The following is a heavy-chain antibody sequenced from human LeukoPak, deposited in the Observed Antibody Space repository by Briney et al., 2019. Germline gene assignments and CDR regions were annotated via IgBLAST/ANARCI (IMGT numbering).Heavy chain of an antibody. CDR1: GGTFSSYA. CDR3: ARSPYYDSSGYYSHDY. D-gene: IGHD3-22*01. J-gene: IGHJ4*02. Sequence: GASVKVSCKASGGTFSSYAISWVRQAPGQGLEWMGGIIPIFGTANYAQKFQSRVTITADESTSTAYMELSSLRSEDTAVYYCARSPYYDSSGYYSHDYWGQGTLVTVSS. CDR2: IIPIFGTA. V-gene: IGHV1-69*13.